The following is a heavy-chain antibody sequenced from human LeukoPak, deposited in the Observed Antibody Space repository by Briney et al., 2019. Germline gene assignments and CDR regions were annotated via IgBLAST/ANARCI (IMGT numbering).Heavy chain of an antibody. CDR1: GGSISSSSYY. J-gene: IGHJ6*03. Sequence: PSETLSLTCTVSGGSISSSSYYWGWIRQPPGKGLEWIGSIYYSGSTYYNPSLKSRVTISVDTSKNQFSLKLSSVTAADTAVYYCARDVRVPAATPSYYYYYYMDVWGTGTTVTVSS. V-gene: IGHV4-39*07. CDR2: IYYSGST. CDR3: ARDVRVPAATPSYYYYYYMDV. D-gene: IGHD2-2*01.